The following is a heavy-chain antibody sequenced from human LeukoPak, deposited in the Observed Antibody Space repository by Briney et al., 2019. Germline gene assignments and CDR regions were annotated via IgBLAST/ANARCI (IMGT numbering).Heavy chain of an antibody. CDR3: AKERSLEIAVAGTVFDY. CDR2: IYSGGDT. D-gene: IGHD6-19*01. J-gene: IGHJ4*02. CDR1: GFTVSSNY. Sequence: GGSLRLSCAASGFTVSSNYMGWVRQAPGKGLEWVSVIYSGGDTYYADSVKGRFIISRDNSKNMIYLEMSSLKAEDTAVYYCAKERSLEIAVAGTVFDYWGQGTLVTVSS. V-gene: IGHV3-66*01.